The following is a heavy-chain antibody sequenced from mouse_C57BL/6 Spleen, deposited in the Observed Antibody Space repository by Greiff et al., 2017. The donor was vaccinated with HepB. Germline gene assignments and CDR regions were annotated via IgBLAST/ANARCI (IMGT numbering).Heavy chain of an antibody. V-gene: IGHV1-42*01. Sequence: VQLQQSGPELVKPGASVKISCKASGYSFTGYYMNWVKQSPEKSLEWIGEINPSTGGTTYNQKFKAKATLTVDKSSSTAYMQLKSLTSEASAVYYCAREDYDGFAYWGQGTLVTVSA. CDR1: GYSFTGYY. D-gene: IGHD2-4*01. CDR3: AREDYDGFAY. J-gene: IGHJ3*01. CDR2: INPSTGGT.